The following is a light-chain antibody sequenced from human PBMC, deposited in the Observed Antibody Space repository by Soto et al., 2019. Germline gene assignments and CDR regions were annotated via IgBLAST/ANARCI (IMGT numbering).Light chain of an antibody. V-gene: IGLV1-47*02. CDR1: KSNIGDNY. CDR3: CSYAGSYTWV. CDR2: SNN. Sequence: QSALTQPASVSGTPGQRVTIYCSGRKSNIGDNYGYWYQQLPGTAPRLLIYSNNLRPSGVSNRFSGSKSGNTASLTISGLRTEDEADYYCCSYAGSYTWVFGGGTKLTVL. J-gene: IGLJ3*02.